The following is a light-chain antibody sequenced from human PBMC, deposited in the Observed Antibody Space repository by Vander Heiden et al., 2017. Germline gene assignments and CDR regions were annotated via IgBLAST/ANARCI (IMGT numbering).Light chain of an antibody. CDR1: KLGDKY. V-gene: IGLV3-1*01. J-gene: IGLJ2*01. Sequence: SERTQPPPVSLSPGQTASITCSGDKLGDKYACWYQQKPGQSPVLVIYQDSKRPSGIPERFSGSNSGNTATLTISGTQAMDEADYYCQAWDSSTVVFGGGTKLTVL. CDR3: QAWDSSTVV. CDR2: QDS.